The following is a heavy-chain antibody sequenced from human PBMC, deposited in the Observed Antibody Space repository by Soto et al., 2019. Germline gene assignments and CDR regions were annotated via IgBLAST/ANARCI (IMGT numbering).Heavy chain of an antibody. V-gene: IGHV3-9*01. D-gene: IGHD3-22*01. CDR3: AKDMGFNYYDSSGYYPDDAFDI. CDR1: GFTFDDYA. Sequence: EVQLVESGGGLVQPGRSLRLSCAASGFTFDDYAMHWVRQAPGKGLEWVSGISWNSGSIGYADSVKGRFTISRDNAKNSLYLQMNSLRAEDTALYYCAKDMGFNYYDSSGYYPDDAFDIWGQGTMVNVSP. CDR2: ISWNSGSI. J-gene: IGHJ3*02.